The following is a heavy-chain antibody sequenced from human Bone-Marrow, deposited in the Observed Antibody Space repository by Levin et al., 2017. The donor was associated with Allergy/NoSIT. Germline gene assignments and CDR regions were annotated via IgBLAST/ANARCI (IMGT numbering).Heavy chain of an antibody. J-gene: IGHJ6*03. V-gene: IGHV3-30-3*01. CDR2: ISYDGSNK. CDR3: ARDPTEGEPTDYYYYMDV. D-gene: IGHD1-14*01. Sequence: PGGSLRLSCAASGFTFSSYAMHWVRQAPGKGLEWVAVISYDGSNKYYADSVKGRFTISRDNSKNTLYLQMNSLRAEDTAVYYCARDPTEGEPTDYYYYMDVWGKGTTVTVSS. CDR1: GFTFSSYA.